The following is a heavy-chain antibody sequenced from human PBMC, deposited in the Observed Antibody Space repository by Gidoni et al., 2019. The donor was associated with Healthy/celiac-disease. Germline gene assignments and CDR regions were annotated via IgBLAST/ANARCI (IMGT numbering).Heavy chain of an antibody. CDR3: ARARGYSSGWVGY. CDR2: ISSSSSYI. V-gene: IGHV3-21*01. Sequence: EVQLVESGGGLVKPGGSLGLSCAASGFTFSSYSMNWVRQAPGKGLEWVSSISSSSSYIYYADSVKGRFTISRDNAKNSLYLQMNSLRAEDTAVYYCARARGYSSGWVGYWGQGTLVTVSS. D-gene: IGHD6-19*01. J-gene: IGHJ4*02. CDR1: GFTFSSYS.